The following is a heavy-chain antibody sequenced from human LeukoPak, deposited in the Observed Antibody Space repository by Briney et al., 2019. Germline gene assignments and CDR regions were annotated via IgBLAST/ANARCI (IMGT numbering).Heavy chain of an antibody. CDR1: GGTFSSYA. CDR3: ARDGGRQYYFDY. J-gene: IGHJ4*02. CDR2: IIPIFGTA. Sequence: ASLKLSCKASGGTFSSYAMSWVRQAPGQGLEWMGGIIPIFGTANYAQKFQGRVTITADESTSTAYMELSSLRSEDTTVYYCARDGGRQYYFDYWGQGTLVTVSS. V-gene: IGHV1-69*01. D-gene: IGHD3-3*01.